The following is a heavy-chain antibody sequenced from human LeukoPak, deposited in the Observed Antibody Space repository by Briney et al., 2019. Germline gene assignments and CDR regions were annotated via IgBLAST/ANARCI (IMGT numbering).Heavy chain of an antibody. CDR2: IRSKANSYAT. Sequence: GGSLRLSCTASGFTFSGSAMHWARQASGKGLEWVGRIRSKANSYATAYAASVKGRFTISRDDSKNTAYLQMNSLKTEDTAVYYCTRPHTAMAIDFDYWGQGTLVTVSS. V-gene: IGHV3-73*01. CDR1: GFTFSGSA. D-gene: IGHD5-18*01. CDR3: TRPHTAMAIDFDY. J-gene: IGHJ4*02.